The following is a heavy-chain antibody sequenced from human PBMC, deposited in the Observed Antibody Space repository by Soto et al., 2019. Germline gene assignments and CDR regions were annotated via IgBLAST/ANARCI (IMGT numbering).Heavy chain of an antibody. CDR1: GYTFTSYG. Sequence: ASVKVSCKASGYTFTSYGISWVRQAPGQGLEWMGWISAYNGNTNYAQKHQGRVTMTTDTSTSTAYKKLRSLRTDDTAVYYCSRDLSPPLLWFGELDYWGQGTLVTVSS. CDR2: ISAYNGNT. V-gene: IGHV1-18*01. CDR3: SRDLSPPLLWFGELDY. J-gene: IGHJ4*02. D-gene: IGHD3-10*01.